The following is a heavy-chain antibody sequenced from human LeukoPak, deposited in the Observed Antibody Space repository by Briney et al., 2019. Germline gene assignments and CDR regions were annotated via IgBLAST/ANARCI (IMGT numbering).Heavy chain of an antibody. J-gene: IGHJ6*03. CDR3: ARVPSGSGSLLSLWDYYYYYMDV. V-gene: IGHV1-18*01. CDR1: GYTFTSYG. D-gene: IGHD3-10*01. CDR2: ISAYNGNT. Sequence: ASVKVSCKASGYTFTSYGISWVRQAPGQGLEWMGWISAYNGNTNYAQKLQGRVTMTTDTSTSTAYMELRSLRSDDTAVYYCARVPSGSGSLLSLWDYYYYYMDVWGKGTTVTISS.